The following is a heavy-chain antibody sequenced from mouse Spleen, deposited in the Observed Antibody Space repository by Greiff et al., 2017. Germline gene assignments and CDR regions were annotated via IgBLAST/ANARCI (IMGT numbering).Heavy chain of an antibody. V-gene: IGHV3-6*01. Sequence: EVKLVESGPGLVKPSQSLSLTCSVTGYSITSGYYWNWIRQFPGNKLEWMGYISYDGSNNYNPSLKNRISITRDTSKNQFFLKLNSVTTEDTATYYCARGGNFLAYWGQGTLVTVSA. CDR1: GYSITSGYY. CDR2: ISYDGSN. CDR3: ARGGNFLAY. D-gene: IGHD2-1*01. J-gene: IGHJ3*01.